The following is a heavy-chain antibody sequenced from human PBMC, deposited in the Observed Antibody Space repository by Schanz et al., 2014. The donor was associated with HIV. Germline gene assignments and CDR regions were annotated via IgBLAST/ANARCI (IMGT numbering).Heavy chain of an antibody. Sequence: QVQLVESGGGVVQPGRSLRLSCAASGFTFSSYGMHWVRQAPGKGLEWVAVISYDGSNKYYADSVKGRFTISRDNSKNTLYLQMNSLRAEDTAVYYCAKPHFNGSTSGDYWGQGTLVTVSS. CDR2: ISYDGSNK. D-gene: IGHD1-26*01. J-gene: IGHJ4*02. CDR1: GFTFSSYG. V-gene: IGHV3-30*18. CDR3: AKPHFNGSTSGDY.